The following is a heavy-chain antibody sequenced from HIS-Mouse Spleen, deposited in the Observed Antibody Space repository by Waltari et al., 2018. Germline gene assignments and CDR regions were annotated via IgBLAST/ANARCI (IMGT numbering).Heavy chain of an antibody. CDR3: AREIPYSSSWYDWYFDL. CDR2: NYYSGGT. CDR1: GGSISSSSYY. V-gene: IGHV4-39*07. Sequence: QLQLQESGPGLVKPSETLSLTCTVSGGSISSSSYYWGWIRQPPGKGLEWIGSNYYSGGTYDNPSLKSRVTISVDTSKNQFSLKLSSVTAADTAVYYCAREIPYSSSWYDWYFDLWGQGTLVTVSS. D-gene: IGHD6-13*01. J-gene: IGHJ2*01.